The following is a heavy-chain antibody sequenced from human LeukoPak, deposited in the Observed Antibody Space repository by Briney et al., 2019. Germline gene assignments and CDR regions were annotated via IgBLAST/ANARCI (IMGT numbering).Heavy chain of an antibody. J-gene: IGHJ4*02. D-gene: IGHD6-6*01. CDR1: GFTFDDYA. Sequence: GGSLRLSCAASGFTFDDYAMHWVRHVPGKGLEWVSGISWNSGNIEYADSVKGRFTISRDNAKKSLFLQMNSLRAEDTALYYCARDPSYSSSSPYFDYWGQGVLVTVSS. CDR2: ISWNSGNI. CDR3: ARDPSYSSSSPYFDY. V-gene: IGHV3-9*01.